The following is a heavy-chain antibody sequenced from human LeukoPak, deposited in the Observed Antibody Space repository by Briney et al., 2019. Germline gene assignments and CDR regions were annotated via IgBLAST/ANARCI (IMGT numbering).Heavy chain of an antibody. D-gene: IGHD2-21*01. CDR2: INPNSDYT. CDR1: GYTFTDYY. CDR3: AVAPGDY. Sequence: ASVKVSCKASGYTFTDYYIHWVRKAPGQGLEWMGWINPNSDYTFYAQKFQGRVTLTRDTSISTVYMELTTLTSDDTALYYCAVAPGDYWGQGTLVSVSA. J-gene: IGHJ4*02. V-gene: IGHV1-2*02.